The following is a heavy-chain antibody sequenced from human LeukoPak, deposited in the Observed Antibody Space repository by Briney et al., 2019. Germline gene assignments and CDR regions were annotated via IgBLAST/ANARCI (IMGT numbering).Heavy chain of an antibody. Sequence: SETLSLTCTVSADSLSSGGHYWAWIRQFPGKGLESIGFIHHSGRSRHNPSLKDRVAISVDTSRKQFALKLSSVTAADTAMYYCARGGNRFGGFYFDCWGQGIQVIVSS. J-gene: IGHJ4*02. CDR1: ADSLSSGGHY. CDR3: ARGGNRFGGFYFDC. V-gene: IGHV4-31*03. CDR2: IHHSGRS. D-gene: IGHD3-10*01.